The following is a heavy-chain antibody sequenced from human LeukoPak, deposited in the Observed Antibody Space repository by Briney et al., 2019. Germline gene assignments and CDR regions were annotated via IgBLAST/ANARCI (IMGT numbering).Heavy chain of an antibody. J-gene: IGHJ4*02. CDR3: ARGGGGWELDGSGFDY. D-gene: IGHD1-26*01. Sequence: SGTLSLTCAVSGGSISSSNWWSWVRQPPGKGLEWIGEIYQSGSTNYNPSLRSRVTISVDKSKNQFSLKLSSVAAADTAVYYCARGGGGWELDGSGFDYWGQGTLVTVSS. CDR2: IYQSGST. CDR1: GGSISSSNW. V-gene: IGHV4-4*02.